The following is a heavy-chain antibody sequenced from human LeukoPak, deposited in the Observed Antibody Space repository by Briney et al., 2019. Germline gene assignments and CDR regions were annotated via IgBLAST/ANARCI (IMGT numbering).Heavy chain of an antibody. V-gene: IGHV3-23*01. D-gene: IGHD6-19*01. CDR2: ISGSGGST. J-gene: IGHJ4*02. Sequence: GGSLRLSCAASEFTFSSYGMSWVRQAPGKGLEWVSAISGSGGSTYYADSVKGRFTISRDNSKNTLYLQMNSLRAEDTAVYYCAIRGSSGWYLGYWGQGTLVTVSS. CDR3: AIRGSSGWYLGY. CDR1: EFTFSSYG.